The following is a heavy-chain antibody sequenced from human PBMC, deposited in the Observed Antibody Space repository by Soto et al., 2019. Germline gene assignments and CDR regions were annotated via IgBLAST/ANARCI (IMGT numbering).Heavy chain of an antibody. Sequence: GGSLRLSCAASGFTFSSYGMHWVRQAPGKGLEWVAVIWYDGSNKYYADSVKGRFTISRDNSKNTLYLQMNSLRAEDTAVYYCARDRTLTGTTPLDWGQGTLVTVSS. D-gene: IGHD1-20*01. CDR2: IWYDGSNK. CDR3: ARDRTLTGTTPLD. V-gene: IGHV3-33*01. CDR1: GFTFSSYG. J-gene: IGHJ4*02.